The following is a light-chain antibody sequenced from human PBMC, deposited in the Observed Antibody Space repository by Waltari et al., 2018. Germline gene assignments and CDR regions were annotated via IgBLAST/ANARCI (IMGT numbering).Light chain of an antibody. CDR2: DNI. Sequence: QSVLTQPPSVSAPPGQKATMSCSGSSSNIANGYVSWYQHVPGTAPKLLIYDNIKRPSGIPDRFSASKSGTSATLDITGLQTGDEADYFCGTWDSSLSTVVFGGGTKLTVL. CDR1: SSNIANGY. J-gene: IGLJ2*01. V-gene: IGLV1-51*01. CDR3: GTWDSSLSTVV.